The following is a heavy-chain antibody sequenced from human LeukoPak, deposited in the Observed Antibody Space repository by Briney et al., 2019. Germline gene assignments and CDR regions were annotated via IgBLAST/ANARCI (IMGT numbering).Heavy chain of an antibody. Sequence: GGSLRLSCAASGFTFSSYSMNWVRQAPGKGLEWVSSISSSSSYIYYADSVKGRFTISRDNAKNSLYLQMNSLRAEDTAVYYCARVKGSGWYSWPYDYWGQGTLVTVSS. CDR2: ISSSSSYI. V-gene: IGHV3-21*01. CDR1: GFTFSSYS. J-gene: IGHJ4*02. CDR3: ARVKGSGWYSWPYDY. D-gene: IGHD6-19*01.